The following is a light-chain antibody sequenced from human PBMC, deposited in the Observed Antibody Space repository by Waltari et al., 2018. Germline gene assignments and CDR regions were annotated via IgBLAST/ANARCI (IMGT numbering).Light chain of an antibody. CDR3: GAWDASLNGYV. V-gene: IGLV1-44*01. Sequence: QSVLTQPPSASGTPGQRVTISCSGSSSNIGSNVVNWYQQLPGTAPKLLIHSSNQRPSGVPDLFPGSKSGTSASLAISGLQSEDEADYHCGAWDASLNGYVFGTGTKVTVL. CDR2: SSN. J-gene: IGLJ1*01. CDR1: SSNIGSNV.